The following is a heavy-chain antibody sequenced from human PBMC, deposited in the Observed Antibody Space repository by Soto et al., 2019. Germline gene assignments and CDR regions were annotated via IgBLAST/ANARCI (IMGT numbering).Heavy chain of an antibody. V-gene: IGHV1-8*01. D-gene: IGHD4-17*01. J-gene: IGHJ5*02. CDR1: GYTFTSYD. CDR3: ARGPTVNTWREPPPYNWFDP. Sequence: QVQLVQSGAEVKKPGASVKVSCKASGYTFTSYDINWVRQATGQGLEWMGWMNPNSGNTGYAQKFQGRVTMTRNTSISTAYMELSSLRSEDTAVYYCARGPTVNTWREPPPYNWFDPWGQGTLVTVSS. CDR2: MNPNSGNT.